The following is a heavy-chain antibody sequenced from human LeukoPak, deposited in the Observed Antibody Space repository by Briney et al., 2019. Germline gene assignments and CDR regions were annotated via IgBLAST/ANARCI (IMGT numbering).Heavy chain of an antibody. V-gene: IGHV4-59*08. CDR2: IYYSGNT. J-gene: IGHJ3*02. CDR3: ARTPYDSSVYHYPGAFDI. D-gene: IGHD3-22*01. CDR1: GGSISSYY. Sequence: PSETLSLTCTVSGGSISSYYWSWIRQPPGKGLEWIGYIYYSGNTNYNPSLKSRVTISVDTSKNQFSLKLSSVTAADTAVYYCARTPYDSSVYHYPGAFDIWGQGTVVSVSS.